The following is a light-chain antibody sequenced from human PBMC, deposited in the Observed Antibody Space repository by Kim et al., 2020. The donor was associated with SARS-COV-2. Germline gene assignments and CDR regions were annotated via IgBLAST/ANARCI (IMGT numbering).Light chain of an antibody. Sequence: ALGQTVRITCQGDSLRSYYASWYQQKPGQAPVLVIYGKNNRPSGIPARFSGSSSGNTASLTITGAQAAAAAASSCPSRARVSPPLVFGGGTKLTVL. CDR3: PSRARVSPPLV. J-gene: IGLJ2*01. CDR2: GKN. V-gene: IGLV3-19*01. CDR1: SLRSYY.